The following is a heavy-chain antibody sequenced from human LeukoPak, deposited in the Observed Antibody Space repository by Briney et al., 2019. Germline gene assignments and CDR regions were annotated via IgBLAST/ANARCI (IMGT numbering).Heavy chain of an antibody. D-gene: IGHD2-21*02. V-gene: IGHV1-46*01. CDR3: ARSGTIVVVTAEFDY. Sequence: ASVKVSCKASGGTFSSYAISWVRQAPGQGLEWMGIINPSGGSTSYAQKFQGRVTMTRDMSTSTVYMELSSLRSEDTAVYYCARSGTIVVVTAEFDYWGQGTLVTVSS. CDR2: INPSGGST. J-gene: IGHJ4*02. CDR1: GGTFSSYA.